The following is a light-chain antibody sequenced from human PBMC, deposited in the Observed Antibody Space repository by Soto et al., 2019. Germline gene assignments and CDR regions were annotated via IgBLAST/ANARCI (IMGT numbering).Light chain of an antibody. CDR1: SSNIGSNT. CDR3: AAWDDSLNGYV. V-gene: IGLV1-44*01. J-gene: IGLJ1*01. CDR2: SNN. Sequence: QSALAQPPSASGTPGRRVVISCSGSSSNIGSNTVNWYQQLPGTAPKLLIYSNNPRPSGVPDRFSGSKSGTSASLAISGLQSDDEADYYCAAWDDSLNGYVFATGTKVTVL.